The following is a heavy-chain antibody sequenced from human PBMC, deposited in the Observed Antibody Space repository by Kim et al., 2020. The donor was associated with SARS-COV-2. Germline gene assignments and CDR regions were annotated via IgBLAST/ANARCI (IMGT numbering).Heavy chain of an antibody. V-gene: IGHV5-51*01. J-gene: IGHJ4*02. CDR3: ARQRYCSGGSCYGFDY. D-gene: IGHD2-15*01. Sequence: FQGQVTISADKSSSTAYLQWSSLKASDTAMYYCARQRYCSGGSCYGFDYWGQGTLVTVSS.